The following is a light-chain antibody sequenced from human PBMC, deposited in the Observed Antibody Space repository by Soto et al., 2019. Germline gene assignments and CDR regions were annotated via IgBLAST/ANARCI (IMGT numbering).Light chain of an antibody. V-gene: IGKV1-5*03. Sequence: DIQMTQSPSTLSGYVGDRVTITFRPSQPISSWLAWYQQKPGKAPKLLIYKASTLKSGVPSRFSGSGYGTEFTLTISSLQPDDFATYYCQRYNSYSEAFGQGTE. CDR1: QPISSW. CDR2: KAS. J-gene: IGKJ1*01. CDR3: QRYNSYSEA.